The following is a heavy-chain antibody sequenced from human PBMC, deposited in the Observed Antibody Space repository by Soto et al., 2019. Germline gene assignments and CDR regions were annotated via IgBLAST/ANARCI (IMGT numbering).Heavy chain of an antibody. V-gene: IGHV1-18*01. CDR2: ISAYNGNT. CDR1: GYTFTSYG. J-gene: IGHJ6*02. Sequence: QVQLVQSGAEVKKPGASVKVSCKASGYTFTSYGISWVRQAPGQGLEWMGWISAYNGNTNYAQKLQGRVTMTTDTSTSTAYKELRSLRSDDTAVYYCARVGGGYCSGGSCYSGFYYYGMDGWGQGTTVTVSS. CDR3: ARVGGGYCSGGSCYSGFYYYGMDG. D-gene: IGHD2-15*01.